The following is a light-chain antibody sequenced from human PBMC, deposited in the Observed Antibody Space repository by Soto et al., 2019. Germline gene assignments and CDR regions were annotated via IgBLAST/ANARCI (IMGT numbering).Light chain of an antibody. CDR1: QDIGVY. J-gene: IGKJ4*01. Sequence: DIQMTQSPSSLSASLGDRVTSTCRASQDIGVYLAWFQQKPGKVPKLLIYAASTLQSGVPSRFSGSGSGTDFTLTISSLQPEDFATYYCQKYNSAPLTFGGGTKVEIK. CDR3: QKYNSAPLT. V-gene: IGKV1-27*01. CDR2: AAS.